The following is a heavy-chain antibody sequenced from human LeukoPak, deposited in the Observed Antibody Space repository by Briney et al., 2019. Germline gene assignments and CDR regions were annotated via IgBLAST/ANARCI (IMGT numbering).Heavy chain of an antibody. D-gene: IGHD3-10*01. CDR2: IKQDGSEK. V-gene: IGHV3-7*03. CDR3: AKEYGSGSYTVMYFDH. CDR1: GFTFSSYW. J-gene: IGHJ4*02. Sequence: PGGSLRLSCAASGFTFSSYWMSWVRQAPGKGLEWVANIKQDGSEKYYVDSVKGRFTISRDNAKNSLYLQMNSLRAEDTALYYCAKEYGSGSYTVMYFDHWGQGTLVTVSS.